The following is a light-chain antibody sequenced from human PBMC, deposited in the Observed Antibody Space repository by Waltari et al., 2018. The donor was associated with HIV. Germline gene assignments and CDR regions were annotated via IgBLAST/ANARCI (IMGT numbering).Light chain of an antibody. CDR3: QVWDSSANGV. J-gene: IGLJ2*01. CDR2: DDR. V-gene: IGLV3-21*02. Sequence: SYVLTQPPSVSVAPGQTARITCGGTNIGRKTVHWYQQRPGQAPVLVVFDDRDRPSGIPERFSGSSSGNTATLTISRVEAGHEADYYCQVWDSSANGVFGGGTKLTVL. CDR1: NIGRKT.